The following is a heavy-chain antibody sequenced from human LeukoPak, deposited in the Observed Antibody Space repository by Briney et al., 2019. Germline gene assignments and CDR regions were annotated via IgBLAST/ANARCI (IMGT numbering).Heavy chain of an antibody. V-gene: IGHV1-2*02. Sequence: ASVKVSCKASVYTFTGYYMHWVRQAPGQGLEWMGWINPNSGDTNYAQKFQGRVTMTRDTSISTAYMELSRLGSDDTAVYYCARGVPPSYSSAWYVNYWGQGALVTVSS. CDR2: INPNSGDT. CDR1: VYTFTGYY. J-gene: IGHJ4*02. CDR3: ARGVPPSYSSAWYVNY. D-gene: IGHD6-19*01.